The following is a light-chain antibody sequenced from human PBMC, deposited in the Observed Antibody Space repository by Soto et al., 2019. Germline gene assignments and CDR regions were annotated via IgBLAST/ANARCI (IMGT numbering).Light chain of an antibody. V-gene: IGKV3-20*01. CDR1: QNVGTF. CDR2: GAS. CDR3: QQFGSSPRT. J-gene: IGKJ1*01. Sequence: VLTQSPATLSLSPGERATLSCRASQNVGTFLAWYQLKPGQAPRLLIYGASNRATGIPDRFSGSGSGTDFTLTISRLEPEDFAVYYCQQFGSSPRTFGQGTKVDIK.